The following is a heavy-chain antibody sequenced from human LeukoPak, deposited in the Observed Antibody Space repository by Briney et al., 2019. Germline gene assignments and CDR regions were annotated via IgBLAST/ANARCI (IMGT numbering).Heavy chain of an antibody. V-gene: IGHV3-13*01. CDR3: ARGRKSDDNYDYVWGSYPKCPDY. Sequence: GGSLRLSCAASGFTFSSYDMHWVRQATGKGLEWVSAIGTAGDTYYPGSVKGRFTISRENDKNSLYLQMNSLRAGDTAVYYCARGRKSDDNYDYVWGSYPKCPDYWGQGTLVTVSS. J-gene: IGHJ4*02. D-gene: IGHD3-16*02. CDR2: IGTAGDT. CDR1: GFTFSSYD.